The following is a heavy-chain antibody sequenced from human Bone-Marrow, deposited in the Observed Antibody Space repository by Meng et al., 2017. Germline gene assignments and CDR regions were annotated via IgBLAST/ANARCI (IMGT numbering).Heavy chain of an antibody. V-gene: IGHV3-21*01. CDR2: ISSSSSYI. CDR1: GFTFSSYS. CDR3: ARDVISNYGNYVHDAFDI. Sequence: GESLKISCAASGFTFSSYSMNWVRQAPGKGLEWVSSISSSSSYIYYADSVKGRFTISRDNAKNSLYLQMNSLRAEDTAVYYCARDVISNYGNYVHDAFDIWGQGTMVTVSS. D-gene: IGHD4-11*01. J-gene: IGHJ3*02.